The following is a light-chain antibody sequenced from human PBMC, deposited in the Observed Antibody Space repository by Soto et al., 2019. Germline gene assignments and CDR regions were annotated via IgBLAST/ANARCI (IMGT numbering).Light chain of an antibody. V-gene: IGKV1-5*01. J-gene: IGKJ1*01. CDR1: QSISNW. CDR2: DAS. Sequence: DIQMTQSPSTLSASVGARVTITCRASQSISNWLAWYQQKQGKAPKLLIYDASSLESGVPSRFSGSGSGTEFTLTISSLQPDDFATYYCQQYNSYWGTFGQGTKVDI. CDR3: QQYNSYWGT.